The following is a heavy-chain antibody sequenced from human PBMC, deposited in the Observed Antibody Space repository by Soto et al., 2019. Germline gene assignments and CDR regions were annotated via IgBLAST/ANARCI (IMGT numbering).Heavy chain of an antibody. CDR2: ISSNSAYI. CDR1: GFTFRSFT. CDR3: TRDHHTAMVQDV. Sequence: GGSLRLSCAASGFTFRSFTMNWVRQAPGKGLEWVSTISSNSAYIYYTDALRGRFTISRDNAKNSLHLQMNSLRAEDTAVYYCTRDHHTAMVQDVWGQGTTVTVSS. J-gene: IGHJ6*02. D-gene: IGHD5-18*01. V-gene: IGHV3-21*01.